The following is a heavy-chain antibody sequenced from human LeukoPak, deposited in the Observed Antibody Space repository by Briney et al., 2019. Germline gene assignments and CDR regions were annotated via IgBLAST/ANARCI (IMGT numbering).Heavy chain of an antibody. V-gene: IGHV4-39*07. D-gene: IGHD6-19*01. CDR3: ARDSGGWYPGRMDV. Sequence: SETLSLTCTVASGSISSSTYYWGWIRQPPGKGLEWIGSIYYSGSTYYNPSLKSRVTISVDTSKNQFSLKLSSVTAADTAVYYCARDSGGWYPGRMDVWGKGTTVTVS. J-gene: IGHJ6*03. CDR2: IYYSGST. CDR1: SGSISSSTYY.